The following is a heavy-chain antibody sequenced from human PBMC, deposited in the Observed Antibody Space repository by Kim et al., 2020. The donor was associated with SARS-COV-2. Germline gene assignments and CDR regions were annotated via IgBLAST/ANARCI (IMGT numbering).Heavy chain of an antibody. Sequence: SVKVSCKASGGTFSSYAISWVRQAPGQGLEWMGRIIPILGIANYAQKFQGRVTITADKSTSTAYMELSSLRSEDTAVYYCARDSCSSTSCYSSYYYYGMDVWGQGTTVTVSS. CDR3: ARDSCSSTSCYSSYYYYGMDV. J-gene: IGHJ6*02. CDR2: IIPILGIA. CDR1: GGTFSSYA. D-gene: IGHD2-2*01. V-gene: IGHV1-69*04.